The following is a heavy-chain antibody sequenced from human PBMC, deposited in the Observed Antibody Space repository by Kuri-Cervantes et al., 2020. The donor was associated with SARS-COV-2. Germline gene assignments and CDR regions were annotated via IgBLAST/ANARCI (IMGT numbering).Heavy chain of an antibody. CDR3: AGTTSGLAY. J-gene: IGHJ4*02. V-gene: IGHV3-23*01. Sequence: GESLKISCAASGFTFSSYAMSWVRQAPGKGLEWVSAISGSGGSTYYADSVKGRFTISRDNSKNTLYLQMNSPRAEDTAVYYCAGTTSGLAYWGQGTLVTVSS. CDR2: ISGSGGST. CDR1: GFTFSSYA. D-gene: IGHD1-7*01.